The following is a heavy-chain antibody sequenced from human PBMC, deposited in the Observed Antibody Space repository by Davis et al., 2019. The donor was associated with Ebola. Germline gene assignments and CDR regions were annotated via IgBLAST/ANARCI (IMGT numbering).Heavy chain of an antibody. CDR2: IKQDGSEK. J-gene: IGHJ4*02. CDR3: AREGTYYDFWSGYLDY. CDR1: GFTFSSYW. D-gene: IGHD3-3*01. Sequence: GESLKISCAASGFTFSSYWMSWVRQAPGKGLEWVANIKQDGSEKYYVDSVKGRFTISRDNAKNSLYLQMNSLRAEDTAVYYWAREGTYYDFWSGYLDYWGQGTLVTVSS. V-gene: IGHV3-7*03.